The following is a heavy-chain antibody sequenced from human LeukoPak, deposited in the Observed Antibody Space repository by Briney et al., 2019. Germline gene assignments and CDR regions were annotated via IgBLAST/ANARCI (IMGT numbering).Heavy chain of an antibody. Sequence: GGSLRLSCAASGFTFSSYGMHWVRQAPGRGLEWVSVIWYGGSNKYYADSVKGRFTISRDNSKNTLCLQMNSLRAEDTAVYYCAKALGYCSSTSCRDAFDIWGQGTMVTVSS. V-gene: IGHV3-30*02. CDR3: AKALGYCSSTSCRDAFDI. J-gene: IGHJ3*02. D-gene: IGHD2-2*01. CDR2: IWYGGSNK. CDR1: GFTFSSYG.